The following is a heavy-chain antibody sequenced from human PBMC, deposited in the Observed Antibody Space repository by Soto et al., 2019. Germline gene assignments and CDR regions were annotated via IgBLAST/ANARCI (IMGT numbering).Heavy chain of an antibody. CDR1: GYTFTSYY. CDR3: ARDQFSRPDIVVVPAASVYSYYMDV. Sequence: ASVKVSCKASGYTFTSYYMHWVGQAPGQGLEWMGIINPSGGSTSYAQKFQGRVTMTRDTSSSTVYMELSSLRSEDTAVYYCARDQFSRPDIVVVPAASVYSYYMDVWGKGTTVTVSS. V-gene: IGHV1-46*03. J-gene: IGHJ6*03. D-gene: IGHD2-2*01. CDR2: INPSGGST.